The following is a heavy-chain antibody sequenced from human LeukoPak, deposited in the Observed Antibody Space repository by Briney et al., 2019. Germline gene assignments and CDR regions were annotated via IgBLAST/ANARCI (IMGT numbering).Heavy chain of an antibody. J-gene: IGHJ2*01. D-gene: IGHD4-17*01. CDR2: VYTSGST. CDR1: GGSINNYY. CDR3: ARVSVTHDYGDRLPNWYFDI. Sequence: SETLSLTCSVSGGSINNYYWSWIRQAAGTGPEWIGRVYTSGSTNYNPSVTSRVTMSVDTSKKQLSLILTSVTAADTAVYYCARVSVTHDYGDRLPNWYFDIWGRGTLVTVSS. V-gene: IGHV4-4*07.